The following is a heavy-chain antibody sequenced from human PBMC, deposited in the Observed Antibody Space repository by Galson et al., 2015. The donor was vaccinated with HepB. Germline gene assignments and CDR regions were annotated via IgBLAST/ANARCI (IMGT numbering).Heavy chain of an antibody. J-gene: IGHJ6*02. CDR3: ARDSPIYCSGGSCYFHYYYYGMDV. Sequence: LRLSCAASGFTFSDYYMSWIRQAPGKGLEWVSYISSSGSTIYYADSVKGRFTISRDNAKNSLYLQMNSLRAEDTAVYYCARDSPIYCSGGSCYFHYYYYGMDVWGQGTTVTVSS. D-gene: IGHD2-15*01. V-gene: IGHV3-11*01. CDR2: ISSSGSTI. CDR1: GFTFSDYY.